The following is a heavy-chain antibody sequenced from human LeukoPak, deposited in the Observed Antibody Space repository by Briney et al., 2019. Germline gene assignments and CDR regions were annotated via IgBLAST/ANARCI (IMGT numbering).Heavy chain of an antibody. J-gene: IGHJ6*02. CDR1: GFTVSSNY. CDR3: ARDRIGYYGSGRATTPNYYYGMDV. V-gene: IGHV3-66*01. CDR2: IYSGGST. Sequence: GGSLRLSCAASGFTVSSNYMSWVRQAPGKGLEWVSVIYSGGSTYYADSVRGRFTISRDNSKNTLYLQMNSLRAEDTAVYYCARDRIGYYGSGRATTPNYYYGMDVWGQGTTVTVSS. D-gene: IGHD3-10*01.